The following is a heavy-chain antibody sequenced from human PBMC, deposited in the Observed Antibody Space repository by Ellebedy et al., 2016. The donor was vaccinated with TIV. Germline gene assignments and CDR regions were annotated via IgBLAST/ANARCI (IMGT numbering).Heavy chain of an antibody. D-gene: IGHD5-24*01. Sequence: AASVKVSCKASGGTFSDYAISWVRQAPGQGLEWIGGIIPIFGKTNYAQKFRGRVTISADESTGTAYMELSSLRSEDTAVYYCARRGDDGYNDYWGQGTLVTVSS. V-gene: IGHV1-69*13. CDR3: ARRGDDGYNDY. CDR2: IIPIFGKT. CDR1: GGTFSDYA. J-gene: IGHJ4*02.